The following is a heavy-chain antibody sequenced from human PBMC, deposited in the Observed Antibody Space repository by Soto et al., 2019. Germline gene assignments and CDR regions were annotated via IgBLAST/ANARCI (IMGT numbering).Heavy chain of an antibody. V-gene: IGHV4-34*01. Sequence: SETLSLTCAVYGGSFSGYYWSWIRQPPGKGLEWIGEINHSLSTNYNPSLKSRVTISLDTSKNHFSLKLSSVTAVDTAVYYCARDVNWNYGFYFDYWGQGTLVTVSS. J-gene: IGHJ4*02. CDR3: ARDVNWNYGFYFDY. D-gene: IGHD1-7*01. CDR1: GGSFSGYY. CDR2: INHSLST.